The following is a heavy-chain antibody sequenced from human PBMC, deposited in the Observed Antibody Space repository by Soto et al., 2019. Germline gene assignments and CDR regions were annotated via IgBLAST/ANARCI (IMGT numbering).Heavy chain of an antibody. V-gene: IGHV1-69*08. CDR3: VTSQGVYSPFFDY. CDR1: GGTFTSYT. D-gene: IGHD6-13*01. Sequence: QVQVVQSGAEVKKPGSSVKVSCQASGGTFTSYTLSWVRQAPGQGLEWMGRIIPILGTADYAQEFQGGVTITADRSTRTVYMELTSLTPEDTAVYYCVTSQGVYSPFFDYWGQGTLVTVSA. CDR2: IIPILGTA. J-gene: IGHJ4*02.